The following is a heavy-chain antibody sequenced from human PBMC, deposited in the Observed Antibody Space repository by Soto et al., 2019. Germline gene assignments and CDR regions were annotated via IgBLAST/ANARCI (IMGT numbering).Heavy chain of an antibody. CDR3: ARGGLEPFDY. D-gene: IGHD1-1*01. J-gene: IGHJ4*02. CDR1: EFTFSDYY. V-gene: IGHV3-11*06. CDR2: ISSSSGFT. Sequence: PGGSLRLSCAASEFTFSDYYMSWIRQAPGKGLEWVSSISSSSGFTNYADSVKGRSTISRDNAKKSLYLQMNSLRAEDTAVYYCARGGLEPFDYLGQGALVTVSS.